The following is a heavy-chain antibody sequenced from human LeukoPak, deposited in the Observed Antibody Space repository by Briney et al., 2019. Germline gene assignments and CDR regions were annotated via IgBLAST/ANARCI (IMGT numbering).Heavy chain of an antibody. V-gene: IGHV1-46*01. CDR1: GYTFTSYY. J-gene: IGHJ4*02. D-gene: IGHD6-13*01. Sequence: ASVKVSCKASGYTFTSYYMHWVRRAPGQGLEWMGIINPSGGSTSYAQKFQGRVTMTRDMSTSTVYMELSSLRSEDTAVYYCAREISRIAVAGTGDYWGQGTLVTVSS. CDR3: AREISRIAVAGTGDY. CDR2: INPSGGST.